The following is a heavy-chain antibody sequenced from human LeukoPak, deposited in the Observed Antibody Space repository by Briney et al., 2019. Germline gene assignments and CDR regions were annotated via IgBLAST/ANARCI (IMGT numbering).Heavy chain of an antibody. CDR1: GGTFSSYA. V-gene: IGHV1-69*06. CDR2: IIPIFGTA. Sequence: SVKVSCKASGGTFSSYAISWVRQAPGQGLEWMGGIIPIFGTANYAQKFQGRVTITADKSTSTAYMELSSLRSEDTAVYYCASVLSRDGYNYYYYYYMDVWGKGTTVTVSS. J-gene: IGHJ6*03. D-gene: IGHD5-24*01. CDR3: ASVLSRDGYNYYYYYYMDV.